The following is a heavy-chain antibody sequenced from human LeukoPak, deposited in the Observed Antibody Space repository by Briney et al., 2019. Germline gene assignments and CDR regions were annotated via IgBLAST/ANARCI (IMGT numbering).Heavy chain of an antibody. CDR1: GFTFSNAW. CDR3: TTSTPALIAVAGASDAFDI. J-gene: IGHJ3*02. V-gene: IGHV3-15*01. D-gene: IGHD6-19*01. Sequence: GGSLRLSCAASGFTFSNAWMSWVRQAPGKGLEWVGRIKGKTDGGTTDYAAPVKGRFTISRDDSKNTLYLQMNSLKTEDTAVYYCTTSTPALIAVAGASDAFDIWGQGTMVTVSS. CDR2: IKGKTDGGTT.